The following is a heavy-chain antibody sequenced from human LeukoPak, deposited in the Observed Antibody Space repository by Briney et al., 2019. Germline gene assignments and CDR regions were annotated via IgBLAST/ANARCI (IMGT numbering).Heavy chain of an antibody. J-gene: IGHJ5*02. D-gene: IGHD2-2*02. Sequence: GGSLRLSCAGSGFTFSSYAMSWVRQAPGKGLEWVSAISGSGGSTYYADSVKGRFTISRDNSKNTLFLQMNSLRAEDTAVYYCARGPLCTTASCYTSGHLDPWGQGTLVTVSS. CDR3: ARGPLCTTASCYTSGHLDP. CDR2: ISGSGGST. V-gene: IGHV3-23*01. CDR1: GFTFSSYA.